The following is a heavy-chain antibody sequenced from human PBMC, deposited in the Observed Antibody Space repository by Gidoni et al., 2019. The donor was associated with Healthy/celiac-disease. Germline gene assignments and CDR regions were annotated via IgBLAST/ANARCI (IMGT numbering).Heavy chain of an antibody. CDR1: GGSVSSGSYY. CDR3: ARDRYYGSGSYYYYYGMDV. Sequence: QVQLQESGPGLVKPSETLSLTCTVSGGSVSSGSYYWSWIRQPPGKGLEWIGYIYYSGSTNYNPSLKSRVTISVDPSKNQFSLKLSSVTAADTAVYYCARDRYYGSGSYYYYYGMDVWGKGTTVTVSS. J-gene: IGHJ6*04. V-gene: IGHV4-61*01. CDR2: IYYSGST. D-gene: IGHD3-10*01.